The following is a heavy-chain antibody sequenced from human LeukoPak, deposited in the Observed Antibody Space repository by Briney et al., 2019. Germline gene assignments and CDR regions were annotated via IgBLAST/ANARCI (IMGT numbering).Heavy chain of an antibody. CDR1: GGSISSYY. J-gene: IGHJ5*02. CDR2: IYYSGST. V-gene: IGHV4-59*08. CDR3: ARGFGWFDP. D-gene: IGHD3-3*01. Sequence: SETLSLTCTVSGGSISSYYWSWIRQPPGKGLEWIGYIYYSGSTNYNPSLKSRVTISVDTSKNQFSLKLSSVTAADTAVYYCARGFGWFDPWGQGTLVTVSS.